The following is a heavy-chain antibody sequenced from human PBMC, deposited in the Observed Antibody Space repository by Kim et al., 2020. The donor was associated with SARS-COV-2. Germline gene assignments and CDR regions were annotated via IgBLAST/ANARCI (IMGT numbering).Heavy chain of an antibody. CDR2: IYYSGST. CDR1: GGSISSGGYY. CDR3: ARGGNYYYDSSGYYPQNFDY. D-gene: IGHD3-22*01. J-gene: IGHJ4*02. V-gene: IGHV4-31*03. Sequence: SETLSLTCTVSGGSISSGGYYWSWIRKHPGKGLEWIGYIYYSGSTYYNPSLKSRVTISVDTSKNQFSLKLSSVTAADTAVYYCARGGNYYYDSSGYYPQNFDYWGQGTLVTVSS.